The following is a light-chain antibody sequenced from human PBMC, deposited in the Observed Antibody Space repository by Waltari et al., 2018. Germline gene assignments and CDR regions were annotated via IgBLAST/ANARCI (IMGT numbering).Light chain of an antibody. Sequence: SSVLTQPPSVSVAPGQTARMTCGGNNIGRISVPWSQQKPGQAPVLVPYADSDRPSGIPERFSGSNSGNTATLTINKVEAGDEADYFCQVWDRSSDQGVFGGGTKLTVL. CDR1: NIGRIS. CDR2: ADS. V-gene: IGLV3-21*02. CDR3: QVWDRSSDQGV. J-gene: IGLJ2*01.